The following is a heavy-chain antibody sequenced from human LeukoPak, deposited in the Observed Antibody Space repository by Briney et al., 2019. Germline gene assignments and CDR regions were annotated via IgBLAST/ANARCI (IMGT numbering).Heavy chain of an antibody. V-gene: IGHV4-39*01. CDR3: AKAGVRYFDSSGLYAFDF. CDR1: GGSISSTGYC. J-gene: IGHJ3*01. CDR2: IYYSGST. Sequence: SETLSLTCAVPGGSISSTGYCWAWIRQPPGKGLEWIGTIYYSGSTYHNTSLKSRITMSVDTSRNQFSLKLSSVDAADTAVYYCAKAGVRYFDSSGLYAFDFRGQGTTVTVSS. D-gene: IGHD3-22*01.